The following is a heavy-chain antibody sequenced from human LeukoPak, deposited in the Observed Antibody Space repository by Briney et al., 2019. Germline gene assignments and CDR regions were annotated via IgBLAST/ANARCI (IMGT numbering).Heavy chain of an antibody. D-gene: IGHD3-10*01. CDR1: GFTVSDNY. J-gene: IGHJ4*02. Sequence: GGSLRLSCAASGFTVSDNYMSWVRQAPGEGLEWVSLIYSRGDTFYADSVRGRFTISRDSSKNTLYLQMNSLRAEDTAVYYCARDESFYGSGRYYWGQGTLVTVSS. CDR2: IYSRGDT. CDR3: ARDESFYGSGRYY. V-gene: IGHV3-53*01.